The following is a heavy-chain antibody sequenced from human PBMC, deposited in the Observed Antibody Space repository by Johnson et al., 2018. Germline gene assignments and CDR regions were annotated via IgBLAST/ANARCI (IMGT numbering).Heavy chain of an antibody. J-gene: IGHJ6*02. CDR2: IYYSGST. CDR1: GGSISSSSYY. CDR3: ARRPDPYYYYGMDV. V-gene: IGHV4-39*01. Sequence: QVQLQESGPGLVKPSETLSLTCTVSGGSISSSSYYWGWIRQPPGKGLEWLGSIYYSGSTYYNPSLQSRVTISVDTSKNQFPLKPSSVTAANTAVYYCARRPDPYYYYGMDVWGQGTTVTVSS.